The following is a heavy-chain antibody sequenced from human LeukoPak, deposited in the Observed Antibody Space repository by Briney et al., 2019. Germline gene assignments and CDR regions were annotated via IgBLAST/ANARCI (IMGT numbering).Heavy chain of an antibody. CDR2: IIPILGIT. D-gene: IGHD5-24*01. V-gene: IGHV1-69*04. J-gene: IGHJ4*02. CDR1: GGTFNNYA. CDR3: ARGRAGIEMATIADC. Sequence: SVKVSCKASGGTFNNYAISWVRQAPGQGLEWMGRIIPILGITDYAQKSLGRATITADKSTSTAYMDLISLRSDDTAVYYCARGRAGIEMATIADCWGQGTLVTVSS.